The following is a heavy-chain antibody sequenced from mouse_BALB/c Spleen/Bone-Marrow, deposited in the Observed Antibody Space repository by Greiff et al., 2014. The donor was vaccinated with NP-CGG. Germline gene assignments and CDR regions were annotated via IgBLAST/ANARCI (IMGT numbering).Heavy chain of an antibody. Sequence: DVHLVESGGGLVQPGGSRKLSCAASGFTFSSFGMHWVRQAPEKGLEWVAYISSGSSTIYYADTVMGRFTISRDNPKNTLFPQMTSLRSEDTAMYYCARSGSSSGYFDYWGQGTTLTVSS. CDR3: ARSGSSSGYFDY. D-gene: IGHD1-1*01. J-gene: IGHJ2*01. CDR1: GFTFSSFG. V-gene: IGHV5-17*02. CDR2: ISSGSSTI.